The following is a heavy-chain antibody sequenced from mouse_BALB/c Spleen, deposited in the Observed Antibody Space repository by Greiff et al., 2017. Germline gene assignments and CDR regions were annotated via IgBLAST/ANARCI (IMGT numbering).Heavy chain of an antibody. V-gene: IGHV1S56*01. CDR3: ARDGNPYYFDY. Sequence: QVQLKESGPELVKPGASVRISCKASGYTFTSYYIHWVKQRPGQGLEWIGWIYPGNVNTKYNEKFKGKATLTADKSSSTAYMQLSSLTSEDSAVYFCARDGNPYYFDYWGQGTTLTVSS. CDR2: IYPGNVNT. J-gene: IGHJ2*01. CDR1: GYTFTSYY. D-gene: IGHD2-1*01.